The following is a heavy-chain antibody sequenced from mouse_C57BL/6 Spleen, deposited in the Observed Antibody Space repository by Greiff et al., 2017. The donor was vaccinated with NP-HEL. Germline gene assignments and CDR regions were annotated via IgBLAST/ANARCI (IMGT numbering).Heavy chain of an antibody. Sequence: QVQLQQPGAELVKPGASVKMSCKASGYTITSYWITWVKQRPGQGLEWIGGIYPGSGSTNYNEKFKSKATMTVDTSSSTAYMQLSRLTSEDTAVYSCAKWGYGNCGTWYAYWGQGTLVTVSA. J-gene: IGHJ3*01. D-gene: IGHD2-1*01. V-gene: IGHV1-55*01. CDR3: AKWGYGNCGTWYAY. CDR2: IYPGSGST. CDR1: GYTITSYW.